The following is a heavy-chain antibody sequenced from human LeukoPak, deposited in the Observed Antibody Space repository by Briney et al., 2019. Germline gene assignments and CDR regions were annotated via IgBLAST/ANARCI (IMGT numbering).Heavy chain of an antibody. CDR1: GFTVSSNY. CDR3: ARGAGYNYPYYFDY. D-gene: IGHD5-24*01. CDR2: IYGGGNV. Sequence: GGSLRLSCAASGFTVSSNYMNWVRQAPGKGLEWVSVIYGGGNVYYADSVKGRFTISRDNSKNTLYLQMNSLRAEDTAVYYCARGAGYNYPYYFDYWGQGTLVTVSS. V-gene: IGHV3-53*01. J-gene: IGHJ4*02.